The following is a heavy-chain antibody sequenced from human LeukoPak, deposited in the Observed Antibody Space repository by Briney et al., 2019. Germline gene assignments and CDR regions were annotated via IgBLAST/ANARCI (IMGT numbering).Heavy chain of an antibody. CDR1: GFTFSGSA. Sequence: GGSLRLSCAASGFTFSGSAMHWVRQASGKGLEWVGRIRSKANSYATAYAASVKGRFTISRDDSKNTAYLQMNSLKTEDTAVYYCTRRGSSSVGVVHMDAWGKGTTVTVSS. J-gene: IGHJ6*03. V-gene: IGHV3-73*01. D-gene: IGHD6-6*01. CDR3: TRRGSSSVGVVHMDA. CDR2: IRSKANSYAT.